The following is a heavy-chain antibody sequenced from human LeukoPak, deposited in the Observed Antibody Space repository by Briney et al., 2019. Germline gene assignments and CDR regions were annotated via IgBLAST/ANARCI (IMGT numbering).Heavy chain of an antibody. J-gene: IGHJ4*02. CDR2: ISWNSGSI. V-gene: IGHV3-9*01. D-gene: IGHD3-10*01. CDR1: GFTFDGYA. Sequence: PGGSLRLSCAASGFTFDGYAMHWVRQAPGKGLEWVSGISWNSGSIGYADSVKGRFTISRDNAKNSLYLQMNSLRAEDTALYYCAKDPYGSGSYPYFDYWGQGTLVTVSS. CDR3: AKDPYGSGSYPYFDY.